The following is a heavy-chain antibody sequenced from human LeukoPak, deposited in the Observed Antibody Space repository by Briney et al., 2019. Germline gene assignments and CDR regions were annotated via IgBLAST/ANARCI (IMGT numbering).Heavy chain of an antibody. CDR3: AKGWVRAVAGTSY. CDR2: INSDGYSI. CDR1: GFTFSGYW. J-gene: IGHJ4*02. V-gene: IGHV3-74*03. D-gene: IGHD6-19*01. Sequence: GGSLRLSCAASGFTFSGYWMHWVRQAPGKGLVWVSRINSDGYSITYADSVKGRCTISRDNAKNTLYLQMNSLRDEDTAVYYCAKGWVRAVAGTSYWGQGTLVTVSS.